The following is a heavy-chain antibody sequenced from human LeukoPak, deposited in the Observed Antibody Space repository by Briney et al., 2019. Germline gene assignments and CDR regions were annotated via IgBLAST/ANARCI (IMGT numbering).Heavy chain of an antibody. V-gene: IGHV4-61*02. Sequence: SETLSLSCTVSGGSISSGSYYWTWIRQPAGKGLEYIGRIYTSGSTSYNPSLKSRVTISADTSKNQFSLNLSSVTAADTAVYYCASRKLGNDYWGQGTLVTVSS. CDR1: GGSISSGSYY. CDR3: ASRKLGNDY. CDR2: IYTSGST. J-gene: IGHJ4*02. D-gene: IGHD7-27*01.